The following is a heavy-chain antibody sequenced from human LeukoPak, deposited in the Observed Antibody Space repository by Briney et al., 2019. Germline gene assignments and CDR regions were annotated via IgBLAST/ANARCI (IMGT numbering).Heavy chain of an antibody. CDR1: GYTFTGYY. J-gene: IGHJ4*02. CDR2: INPNSGGT. Sequence: ASVTVSCKASGYTFTGYYMHWVRQAPGQGLEWMGWINPNSGGTNYAQKFQGRVTMTRDTSISTAYMELSRLRSDDTAVYYCARVRWYSSSSPLDYWGQGTLVTVSS. CDR3: ARVRWYSSSSPLDY. V-gene: IGHV1-2*02. D-gene: IGHD6-6*01.